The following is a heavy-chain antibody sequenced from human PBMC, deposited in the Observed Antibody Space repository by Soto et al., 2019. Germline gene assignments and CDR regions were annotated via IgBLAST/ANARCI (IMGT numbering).Heavy chain of an antibody. Sequence: QDQLVQSGAEVKKPGASVTVSCKASGYSFTNYGMSWVRQAPGQGLEWMGRISGSNGDTQHAQNFQGRVTITTDTHTQTAYMQLRRMRTDDTTGYYCATCYCSVVSCFSFWHFDLWGRGSLVTVSS. CDR3: ATCYCSVVSCFSFWHFDL. J-gene: IGHJ2*01. V-gene: IGHV1-18*01. CDR2: ISGSNGDT. D-gene: IGHD2-15*01. CDR1: GYSFTNYG.